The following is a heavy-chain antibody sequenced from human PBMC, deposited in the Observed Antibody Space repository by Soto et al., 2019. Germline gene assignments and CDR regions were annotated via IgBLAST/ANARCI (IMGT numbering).Heavy chain of an antibody. CDR1: GFTFSNAW. CDR3: TTDQDYYDSSGYAFDI. D-gene: IGHD3-22*01. Sequence: GGSLRLSCAASGFTFSNAWMSWVRQAPGKGLEWVGRIKSKTDGGTTDYAAPVKGRFTISRDDSKNTLYQQMNSLKTEDTAVYYCTTDQDYYDSSGYAFDIWGQGTMVTVSS. J-gene: IGHJ3*02. V-gene: IGHV3-15*01. CDR2: IKSKTDGGTT.